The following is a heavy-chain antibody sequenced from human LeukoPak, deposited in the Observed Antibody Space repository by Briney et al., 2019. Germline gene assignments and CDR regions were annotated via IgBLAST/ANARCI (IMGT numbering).Heavy chain of an antibody. D-gene: IGHD3-22*01. CDR1: GGSISSGSYY. CDR2: IYTSGST. J-gene: IGHJ4*02. V-gene: IGHV4-61*02. Sequence: SQTLSLTCTVSGGSISSGSYYWSWIRQPAGKGLEWIGRIYTSGSTNYNPSHKSRVTISVDTSKNQFSLKLSSVTAADTAVYYCARQGRHYYDSSGYLDYWGQGTLVTVSS. CDR3: ARQGRHYYDSSGYLDY.